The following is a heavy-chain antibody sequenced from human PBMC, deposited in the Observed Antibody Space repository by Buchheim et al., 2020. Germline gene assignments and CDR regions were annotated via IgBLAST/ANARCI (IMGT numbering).Heavy chain of an antibody. CDR1: GFTFSNYD. D-gene: IGHD6-19*01. Sequence: VQLVESGGGLKQPGGSLRLSCAASGFTFSNYDMNWVRQAPGKGLEWVSYISSSGTTIYFADSVKGRFTISRDNAKNSLDLQLNSLRDDDTAVYYCARGRGPRSVAGFFDFWGQGTL. J-gene: IGHJ4*02. CDR2: ISSSGTTI. CDR3: ARGRGPRSVAGFFDF. V-gene: IGHV3-48*02.